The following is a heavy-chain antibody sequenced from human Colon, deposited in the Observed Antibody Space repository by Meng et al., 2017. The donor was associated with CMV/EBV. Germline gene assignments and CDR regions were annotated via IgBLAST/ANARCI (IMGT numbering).Heavy chain of an antibody. CDR2: IYSGGST. D-gene: IGHD4-11*01. CDR1: GFTVSSNY. Sequence: GESLMISCAASGFTVSSNYMTWVRQAPGQGLEWVSAIYSGGSTYYADSVKGRFTISRDYSKNTLYLQMNSLRAEDTAVYYCARDQTTVTKDGMDVWGQGTTVTVSS. J-gene: IGHJ6*02. V-gene: IGHV3-66*02. CDR3: ARDQTTVTKDGMDV.